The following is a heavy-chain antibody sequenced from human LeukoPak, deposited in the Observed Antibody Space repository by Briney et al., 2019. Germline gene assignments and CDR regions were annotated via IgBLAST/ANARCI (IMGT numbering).Heavy chain of an antibody. CDR2: IYYSGST. V-gene: IGHV4-39*01. CDR1: GGSISSSSYY. Sequence: SEILSLTCTVSGGSISSSSYYWGWIRQPPGKGLEWIGSIYYSGSTYYNPSLKSRVTISVDTSKNQFSLKLSSVTAADTAVYYCARHHDYGDVGVDYWGQGTLVTVSS. CDR3: ARHHDYGDVGVDY. D-gene: IGHD4-17*01. J-gene: IGHJ4*02.